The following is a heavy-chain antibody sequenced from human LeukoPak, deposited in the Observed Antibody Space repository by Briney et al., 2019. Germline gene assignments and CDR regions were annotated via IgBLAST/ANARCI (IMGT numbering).Heavy chain of an antibody. V-gene: IGHV3-7*01. CDR2: IKQDGSEK. Sequence: QTGGSLRLSCAASGFTFSSYWMSWVRQAPGKGLEWVANIKQDGSEKYYVDSVKGRFTISRDNAKNSLYLQMNSLRAEDTAVYYCARAGDKPSLPPDYWGQGTLVTVSS. D-gene: IGHD3-16*01. CDR3: ARAGDKPSLPPDY. CDR1: GFTFSSYW. J-gene: IGHJ4*02.